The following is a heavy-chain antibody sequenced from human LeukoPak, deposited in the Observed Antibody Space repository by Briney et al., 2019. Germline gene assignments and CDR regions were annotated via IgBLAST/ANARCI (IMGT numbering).Heavy chain of an antibody. CDR3: ARARTDAAGDY. Sequence: SETLSLTCTVSGGSISSYYWSWIRQPPGKGLEWIGYIYYSGSTNYNPSLKSRVTISVDTSKNQFSLKLSSVTAADTAVYYCARARTDAAGDYWGQGTLVTVSS. J-gene: IGHJ4*02. D-gene: IGHD6-13*01. CDR2: IYYSGST. CDR1: GGSISSYY. V-gene: IGHV4-59*12.